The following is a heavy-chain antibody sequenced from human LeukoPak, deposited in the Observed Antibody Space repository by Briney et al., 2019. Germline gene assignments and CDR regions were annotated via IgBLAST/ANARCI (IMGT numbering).Heavy chain of an antibody. Sequence: SVKVSFKASGGTFSSYAISWGRQAPRQGLEWMGRIIPIFGTANYAQKFQGRGTITTDESTSTAYMELSSLRSEDTAVYYCASEGSSSWYTGNWFDPWGQGTPVTVSS. CDR3: ASEGSSSWYTGNWFDP. CDR1: GGTFSSYA. J-gene: IGHJ5*02. D-gene: IGHD6-13*01. CDR2: IIPIFGTA. V-gene: IGHV1-69*05.